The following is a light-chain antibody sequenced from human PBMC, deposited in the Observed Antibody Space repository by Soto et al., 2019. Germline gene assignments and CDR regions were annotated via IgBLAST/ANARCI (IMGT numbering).Light chain of an antibody. CDR2: EVS. J-gene: IGLJ3*02. Sequence: QSALTQPPSASGSPGQSVTISCTGTSSDVGAYNYVSWYQQYPGKAPKLMIYEVSKRPSGVPDRFSGSKSGKTASLTVSGLQPEDEADYYCTSYAGSNIGVFGGGTKATVL. CDR1: SSDVGAYNY. CDR3: TSYAGSNIGV. V-gene: IGLV2-8*01.